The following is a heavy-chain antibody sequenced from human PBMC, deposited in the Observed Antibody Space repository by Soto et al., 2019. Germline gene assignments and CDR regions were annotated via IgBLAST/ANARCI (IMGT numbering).Heavy chain of an antibody. J-gene: IGHJ4*02. CDR2: ISAHNGNT. D-gene: IGHD1-1*01. CDR1: GYAFTTYG. V-gene: IGHV1-18*01. Sequence: QVHLVQSGAEVKKPGASVKVSCKGSGYAFTTYGITWVRQAPGQGLEWMGWISAHNGNTNYAQKLQGRVTVTRDTSTSPAYMELRSLRSDGTAVYYCARGRYGDYWGQGAVVTVSS. CDR3: ARGRYGDY.